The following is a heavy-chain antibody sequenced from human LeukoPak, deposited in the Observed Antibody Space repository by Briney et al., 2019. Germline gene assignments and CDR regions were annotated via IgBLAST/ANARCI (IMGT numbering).Heavy chain of an antibody. J-gene: IGHJ4*02. CDR3: ARRAAAGTPDY. CDR1: GFTFSDYY. V-gene: IGHV3-11*04. CDR2: ISSSGSTI. D-gene: IGHD6-13*01. Sequence: GGSLRLSCAVSGFTFSDYYMSWIRQAPGKGLEWVSYISSSGSTIYYADSVKGRFTISRDNAKNSLYLQMNSLRAEDTAVYYCARRAAAGTPDYWGQGTLVTVSS.